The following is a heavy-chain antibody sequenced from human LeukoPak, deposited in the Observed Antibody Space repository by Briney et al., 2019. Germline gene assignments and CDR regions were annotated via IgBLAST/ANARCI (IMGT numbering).Heavy chain of an antibody. V-gene: IGHV4-59*08. J-gene: IGHJ4*02. Sequence: SETLSLTCTVSGGSISSYYWSWIRQPPGKGLEWIGYIYYSGSTNYNPSLKSRVTISVDTSKNQFSLKLSSVTAAGTAVYYCASISTRGLPGVFDYWGQGTLVTVSS. CDR2: IYYSGST. CDR1: GGSISSYY. CDR3: ASISTRGLPGVFDY. D-gene: IGHD3-10*01.